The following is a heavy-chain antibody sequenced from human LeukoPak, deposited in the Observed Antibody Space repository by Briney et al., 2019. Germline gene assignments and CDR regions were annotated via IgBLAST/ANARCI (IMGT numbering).Heavy chain of an antibody. J-gene: IGHJ4*02. V-gene: IGHV3-11*03. CDR2: ISSSSSYT. CDR3: ARCGWVFDY. Sequence: PGGSLRLSCAAAGFSISDNYMTWVRQAPGKGLEWVSYISSSSSYTNYADSVKGRITISRDNAKNSLNLQMNSLRAEDTAVYYCARCGWVFDYWGQGTLVTVSS. D-gene: IGHD6-19*01. CDR1: GFSISDNY.